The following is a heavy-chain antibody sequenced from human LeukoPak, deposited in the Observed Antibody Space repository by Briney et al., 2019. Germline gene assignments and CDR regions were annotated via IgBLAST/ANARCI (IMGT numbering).Heavy chain of an antibody. CDR1: GFTFSIHW. Sequence: GSLRLSCVASGFTFSIHWMTWVRQAPGKGLEWMGEIYHSGSTKYNPSLKSRVTISIDKSNNQFSLKLSSVTAADTAVYYCASRGLAPSVFDYWGQGTLVTVSS. CDR2: IYHSGST. V-gene: IGHV4-4*02. CDR3: ASRGLAPSVFDY. J-gene: IGHJ4*02.